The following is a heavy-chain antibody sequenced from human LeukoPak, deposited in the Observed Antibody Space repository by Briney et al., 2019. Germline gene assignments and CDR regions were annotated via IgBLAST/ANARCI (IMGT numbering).Heavy chain of an antibody. CDR2: IKQDETEK. CDR1: GFTFSNFW. J-gene: IGHJ4*02. CDR3: AKDKVGATAAYYFDY. Sequence: GGSLRLSCTASGFTFSNFWMGWVRQAPGKGLEWVANIKQDETEKFYLGSVKGRFTISRDNSKNTLYLQMNSLRAEDTAVYYCAKDKVGATAAYYFDYWGQGTLVTVSS. V-gene: IGHV3-7*03. D-gene: IGHD1-26*01.